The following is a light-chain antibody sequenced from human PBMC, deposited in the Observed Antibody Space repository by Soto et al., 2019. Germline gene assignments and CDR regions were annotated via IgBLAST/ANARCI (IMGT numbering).Light chain of an antibody. J-gene: IGKJ5*01. CDR2: MAS. CDR1: QGIRNY. V-gene: IGKV1-9*01. Sequence: DIQLTQSPSFLSASVGDRVTITCRASQGIRNYLAWYQQKPGRAPKLLMYMASTLQTGVPSRFGGSQSGTEFTLTISSLQPEYFATYYCQQVNNYPITFGQGTRLEIK. CDR3: QQVNNYPIT.